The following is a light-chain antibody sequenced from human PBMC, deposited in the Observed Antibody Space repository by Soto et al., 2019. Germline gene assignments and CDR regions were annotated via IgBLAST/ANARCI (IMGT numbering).Light chain of an antibody. CDR1: QSISSY. CDR3: QQYNNLPFT. Sequence: DIQMTQSPSSLSASVGDRVTITCRASQSISSYLNWYQQKPGKAPKLLIYAASSLQSGVPSRFSGSGSGTDFTLTISSLQPEDFATYYCQQYNNLPFTFGPGTKVDFK. V-gene: IGKV1-39*01. CDR2: AAS. J-gene: IGKJ3*01.